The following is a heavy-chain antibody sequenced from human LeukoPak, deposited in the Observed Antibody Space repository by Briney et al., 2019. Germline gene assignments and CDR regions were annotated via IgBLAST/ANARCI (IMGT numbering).Heavy chain of an antibody. CDR1: GFTFSNYA. J-gene: IGHJ4*02. CDR2: INSDGSR. D-gene: IGHD6-13*01. CDR3: AKGRGVAAGSGDY. Sequence: GGSLRLSCAASGFTFSNYAMSWVRQAPGKGLEWFYGINSDGSRYYADSVKGRFTISRDTSKNTLYLQMNSLRAEDTAVYYCAKGRGVAAGSGDYWGQGTLVTVSS. V-gene: IGHV3-23*01.